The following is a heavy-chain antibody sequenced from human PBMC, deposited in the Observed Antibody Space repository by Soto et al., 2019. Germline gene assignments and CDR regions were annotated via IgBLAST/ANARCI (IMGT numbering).Heavy chain of an antibody. CDR1: GGTFSSYA. CDR3: AREVPAAGHYFDY. J-gene: IGHJ4*02. Sequence: QVQLVQSGAEVKKPGSSMKVSCKASGGTFSSYAISWVRQAPGQGLEWMGGIIPIFGTANYAQKSQGRVTITADESTSTAYMELSSLRSEDTAVYYCAREVPAAGHYFDYWGQGTLVTVSS. CDR2: IIPIFGTA. D-gene: IGHD6-13*01. V-gene: IGHV1-69*12.